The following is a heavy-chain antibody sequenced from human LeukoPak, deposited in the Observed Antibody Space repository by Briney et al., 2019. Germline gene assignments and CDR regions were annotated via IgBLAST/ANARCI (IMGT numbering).Heavy chain of an antibody. V-gene: IGHV4-59*12. CDR3: ARGDSSGFARPFDY. Sequence: PSETLSLTCTVSGGSISSYYWSWIRQPPGKGLEWIGYIYYSGSTNYNPSLKSRVTTSVDTSKNQFSLKVRSVTAADTAMYYCARGDSSGFARPFDYWGQGTLVTVSS. D-gene: IGHD3-22*01. CDR1: GGSISSYY. CDR2: IYYSGST. J-gene: IGHJ4*02.